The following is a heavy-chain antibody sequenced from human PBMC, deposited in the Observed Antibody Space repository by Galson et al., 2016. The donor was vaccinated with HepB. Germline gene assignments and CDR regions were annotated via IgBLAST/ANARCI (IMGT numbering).Heavy chain of an antibody. Sequence: SETLSLTCTVSGGSISSTSYYWGWIRQPPGKGLEWIGNIYFTGSTFYIPSLKSRLTISVDTSKNQFSLNLRSVTAADTGVYYCARLPKPVEVVHDAFDIWGPGSTVTVSS. D-gene: IGHD2-21*01. CDR2: IYFTGST. J-gene: IGHJ3*02. V-gene: IGHV4-39*01. CDR3: ARLPKPVEVVHDAFDI. CDR1: GGSISSTSYY.